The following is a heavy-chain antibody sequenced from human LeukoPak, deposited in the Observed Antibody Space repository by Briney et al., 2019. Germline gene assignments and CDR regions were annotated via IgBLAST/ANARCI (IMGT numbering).Heavy chain of an antibody. J-gene: IGHJ4*02. D-gene: IGHD3-10*01. CDR1: GFTFSSYT. CDR2: TSYDGSNK. Sequence: GGSLRLSCAASGFTFSSYTMHWVRQAPGKGLEWVAVTSYDGSNKYYADSVKGRFTISRDNSKNTLYLHLNSLRAEDTAVYYCANYGSGSYLDYWGQGTLVTVSS. CDR3: ANYGSGSYLDY. V-gene: IGHV3-30*04.